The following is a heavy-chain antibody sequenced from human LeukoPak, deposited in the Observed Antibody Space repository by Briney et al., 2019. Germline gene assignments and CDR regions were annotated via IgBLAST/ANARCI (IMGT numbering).Heavy chain of an antibody. V-gene: IGHV1-8*03. CDR2: MNPNSGNT. J-gene: IGHJ4*02. D-gene: IGHD1-26*01. Sequence: ASVKVSCKASGYTFTSYDINWVRQATGQGLEWMGWMNPNSGNTGYAQKFQGRVTITRNTSISTAYMELSSLRSEDTAVYYCARVSVGATMLAYFDYWGQGTLVTVSS. CDR3: ARVSVGATMLAYFDY. CDR1: GYTFTSYD.